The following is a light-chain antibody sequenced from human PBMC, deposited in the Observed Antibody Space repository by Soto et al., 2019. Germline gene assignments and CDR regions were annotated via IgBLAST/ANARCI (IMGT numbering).Light chain of an antibody. CDR2: AAP. CDR1: QGISSS. J-gene: IGKJ4*01. CDR3: QQLKSYPLT. Sequence: QFTRSPSFLCACVGYSVLLTCRASQGISSSLAWYQQRAGKAPKFLIYAAPTLQSGAPSRFSGSGSGTEFALTISSLQPEDSATYYCQQLKSYPLTFGGGTKVDI. V-gene: IGKV1-9*01.